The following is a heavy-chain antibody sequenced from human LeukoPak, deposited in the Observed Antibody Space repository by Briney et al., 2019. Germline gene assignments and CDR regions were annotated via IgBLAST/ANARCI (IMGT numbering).Heavy chain of an antibody. J-gene: IGHJ4*02. V-gene: IGHV3-21*01. CDR3: ARHVVAVGFDY. CDR2: ISGDGRDI. D-gene: IGHD3-22*01. Sequence: GGSLRLSCAASAFTFSSYGMSWVRQAPGKGLEWVSAISGDGRDIFYADAVKGRFTISRDNAKNSLYLQMNSLRAEDTAVYYCARHVVAVGFDYWGQGTLVTVSS. CDR1: AFTFSSYG.